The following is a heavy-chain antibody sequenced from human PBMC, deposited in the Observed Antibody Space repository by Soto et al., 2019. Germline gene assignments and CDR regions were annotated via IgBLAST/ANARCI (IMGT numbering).Heavy chain of an antibody. CDR2: IIPIFGTT. J-gene: IGHJ4*02. D-gene: IGHD3-3*02. CDR1: GGTFSNYA. V-gene: IGHV1-69*01. CDR3: ARLRTFYSPCED. Sequence: QVQLVQSGAEVKRPGSSMKVSCKASGGTFSNYAISWVRQAPGQGLEWVGGIIPIFGTTNYAQKFQGRVTLTADESTTTAYMELSSLRSGDTAVYFCARLRTFYSPCEDWGQGTLVTVSS.